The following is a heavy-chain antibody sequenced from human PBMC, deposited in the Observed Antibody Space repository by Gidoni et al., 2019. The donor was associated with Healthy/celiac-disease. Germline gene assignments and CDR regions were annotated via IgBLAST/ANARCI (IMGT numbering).Heavy chain of an antibody. CDR2: INPNSGGT. CDR3: ARDVISDLDPIPWSMQGGKNWFDP. V-gene: IGHV1-2*06. Sequence: QVQLVQSGAEVKKPGASVKVSCKASGYTFTGYYMHWVRHAPGQGLEWMGRINPNSGGTNDAQKCQGRVTMNRDTSISTAYMELSRLRSDDTAVYYCARDVISDLDPIPWSMQGGKNWFDPWGQGTLVTVSS. J-gene: IGHJ5*02. CDR1: GYTFTGYY. D-gene: IGHD3-16*01.